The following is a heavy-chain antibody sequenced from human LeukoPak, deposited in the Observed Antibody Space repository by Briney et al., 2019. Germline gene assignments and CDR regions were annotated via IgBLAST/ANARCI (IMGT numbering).Heavy chain of an antibody. Sequence: SETLSLTCAVYGGSFSGYYWSWIRQPPRKGLEWIGEINHSGSTNYNPSLKSRVTISVDTSKNQFSLKLSSVTAADTAVYYCAREGPESAGNYWGQGTLVTVSS. D-gene: IGHD1-1*01. J-gene: IGHJ4*02. CDR1: GGSFSGYY. CDR2: INHSGST. V-gene: IGHV4-34*01. CDR3: AREGPESAGNY.